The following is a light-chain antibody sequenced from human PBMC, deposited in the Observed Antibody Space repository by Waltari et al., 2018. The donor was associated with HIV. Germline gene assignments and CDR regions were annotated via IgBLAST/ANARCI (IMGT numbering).Light chain of an antibody. J-gene: IGLJ2*01. Sequence: YVVTQPSSVSVAPGQTAYIACYGEDIVKNSVNWYGFPPGQAPALVMYADSGRPPGIPGRFSGSNSGSTATLTIGSVEAGDEADYFCQVRDSDVIFGGGTRLSVL. V-gene: IGLV3-21*02. CDR1: DIVKNS. CDR3: QVRDSDVI. CDR2: ADS.